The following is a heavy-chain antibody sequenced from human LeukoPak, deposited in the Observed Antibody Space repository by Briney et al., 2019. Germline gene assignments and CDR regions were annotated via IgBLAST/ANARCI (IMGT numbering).Heavy chain of an antibody. J-gene: IGHJ4*02. CDR1: GASISSSGYY. CDR2: IHYTGST. V-gene: IGHV4-39*01. D-gene: IGHD5-24*01. Sequence: SETLSLTCSVSGASISSSGYYWGWIRQPPGKGLEWIGSIHYTGSTYYNPSLKSRVTISVDTSKNQFSLKLSSVTAADTAVYYCARGGQEGYNYPYFDSWDQGTLVTVSS. CDR3: ARGGQEGYNYPYFDS.